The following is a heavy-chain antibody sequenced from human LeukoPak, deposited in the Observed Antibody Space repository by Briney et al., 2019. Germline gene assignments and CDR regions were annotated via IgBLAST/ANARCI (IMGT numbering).Heavy chain of an antibody. V-gene: IGHV1-46*01. J-gene: IGHJ4*02. CDR2: INPSGGST. D-gene: IGHD3-9*01. Sequence: ASVNVSFTASGYTFTSYGISWVRQAPGQGLEWMGIINPSGGSTNYAQKFQGRVTMTRDTSTSTVYMELSSLRSEDTAVYYCARDQGLTGYFDYWGQGTLVTVSS. CDR3: ARDQGLTGYFDY. CDR1: GYTFTSYG.